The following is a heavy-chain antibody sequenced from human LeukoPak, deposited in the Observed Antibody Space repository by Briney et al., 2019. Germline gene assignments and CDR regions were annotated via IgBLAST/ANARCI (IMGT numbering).Heavy chain of an antibody. V-gene: IGHV4-31*03. Sequence: PSETLSLTCTVSGGSISSGGYYWSWVRQHPGKGLEWIGYIYYSGSTYYNPSLQSRVTISMDTSKNQFSLNLSSVTAADTAVYYCARRAPSAGYFDLWGRGTLVTVSS. CDR1: GGSISSGGYY. J-gene: IGHJ2*01. CDR2: IYYSGST. CDR3: ARRAPSAGYFDL.